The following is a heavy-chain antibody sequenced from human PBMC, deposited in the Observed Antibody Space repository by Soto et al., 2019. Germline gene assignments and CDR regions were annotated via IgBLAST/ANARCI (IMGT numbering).Heavy chain of an antibody. CDR1: GGSFSGPN. CDR2: INHSGST. Sequence: QVQLQQWGAGLLKPSETLSLACAVYGGSFSGPNWSWIRQPPGKGLEWIGEINHSGSTNYNPSLKRRVTIPIEMSNNQYSLKVSSVTAADTAVYYCARGWGFGFDPWGQGILVTVSS. J-gene: IGHJ5*02. CDR3: ARGWGFGFDP. D-gene: IGHD3-10*01. V-gene: IGHV4-34*01.